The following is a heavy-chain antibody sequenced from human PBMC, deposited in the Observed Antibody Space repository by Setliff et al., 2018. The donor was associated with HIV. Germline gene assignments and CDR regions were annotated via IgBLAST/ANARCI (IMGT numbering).Heavy chain of an antibody. V-gene: IGHV4-59*01. D-gene: IGHD1-1*01. Sequence: PSETLSLTCTVSGGSISSYYWSWIRQPPGKGLEWIGYIYYSGSTNYNPSLKGRVTISLDTSKNQFSLKLTSVTAADTAVYYCASAGSGTRAPPRYWGQGTLVTVSS. CDR1: GGSISSYY. J-gene: IGHJ4*02. CDR2: IYYSGST. CDR3: ASAGSGTRAPPRY.